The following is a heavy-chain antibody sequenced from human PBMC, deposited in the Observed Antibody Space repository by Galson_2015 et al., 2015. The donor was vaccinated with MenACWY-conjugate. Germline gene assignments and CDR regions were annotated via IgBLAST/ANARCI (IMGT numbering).Heavy chain of an antibody. Sequence: SETLSLTCTVSGGPVSSSSYYWTWIRQPPGKGLECIGYIYYSGSTNYNPSLKSRVTISVDTSKNQFSLKLSSVTAADTAVYYCARVHYYRSGTYYNGLDVWGQGTTVTVSS. CDR3: ARVHYYRSGTYYNGLDV. CDR1: GGPVSSSSYY. V-gene: IGHV4-61*01. J-gene: IGHJ6*02. D-gene: IGHD3-10*01. CDR2: IYYSGST.